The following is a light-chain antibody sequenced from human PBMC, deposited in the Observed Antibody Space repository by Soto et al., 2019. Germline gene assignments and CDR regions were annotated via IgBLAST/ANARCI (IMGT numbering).Light chain of an antibody. J-gene: IGKJ4*01. CDR1: QSISSY. V-gene: IGKV1-39*01. CDR2: AAS. CDR3: QKSYSTPLN. Sequence: DIQMTQSPSSLSASVGDRVTITCRASQSISSYLNWYQQKPGKAPKLLIYAASSLQSGVPSRFSGSGSGTDFTLTISSLQPEDFATYYCQKSYSTPLNCGGGNKGAIK.